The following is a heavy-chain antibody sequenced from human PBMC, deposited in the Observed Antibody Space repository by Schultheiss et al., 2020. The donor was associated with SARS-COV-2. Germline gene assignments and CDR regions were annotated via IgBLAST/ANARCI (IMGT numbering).Heavy chain of an antibody. CDR3: ARQKTGIAARPRGAFDI. V-gene: IGHV4-31*03. CDR1: GGSISSGGYY. CDR2: IYYSGST. J-gene: IGHJ3*02. D-gene: IGHD6-6*01. Sequence: SETLSLTCTVSGGSISSGGYYWSWIRHHPGKGLEWIGYIYYSGSTYYNPSLKSRVTISVDTSKNQFSLKLSSVTAADTAVYYCARQKTGIAARPRGAFDIWGQGTMVTVSS.